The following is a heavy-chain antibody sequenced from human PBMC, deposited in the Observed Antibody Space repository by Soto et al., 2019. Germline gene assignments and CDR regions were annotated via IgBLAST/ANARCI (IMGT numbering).Heavy chain of an antibody. CDR1: GLSITDSEMG. V-gene: IGHV2-26*01. CDR3: ARRHLAVAVSPWFDP. CDR2: IDSSGEK. Sequence: QVTLKESGPVLVKPTETLTLRCTVSGLSITDSEMGVSWIRQPPGQPLEWLAHIDSSGEKSYRTFLKSRLAISKDTSKRQIVLTMTNMGPADTATYYCARRHLAVAVSPWFDPWGQGIPVTVSS. J-gene: IGHJ5*02. D-gene: IGHD6-19*01.